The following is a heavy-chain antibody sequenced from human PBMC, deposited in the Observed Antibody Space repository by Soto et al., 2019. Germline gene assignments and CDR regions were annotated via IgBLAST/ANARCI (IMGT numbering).Heavy chain of an antibody. V-gene: IGHV4-59*02. D-gene: IGHD2-21*02. CDR1: SGPDRSHN. CDR2: VYYTGDT. J-gene: IGHJ3*01. Sequence: QVQLQQSGPRLVKPSETLSLTCTVSSGPDRSHNWGWIRQPPGRGLEWIGYVYYTGDTAYNPSLRTRLTIPAEPPTSDISLIHSSVATAAPAVYYRESMGDSCLLGRVRLWGPG. CDR3: ESMGDSCLLGRVRL.